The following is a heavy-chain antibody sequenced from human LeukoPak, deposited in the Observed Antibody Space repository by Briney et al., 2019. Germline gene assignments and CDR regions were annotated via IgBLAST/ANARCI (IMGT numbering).Heavy chain of an antibody. CDR3: ARDKGSGYYYFDY. CDR1: GFTFSSYA. CDR2: ISYDGSNK. V-gene: IGHV3-30*04. J-gene: IGHJ4*02. Sequence: GGSLRLSCAASGFTFSSYAMHWVRQAPGKGLEWVAVISYDGSNKYYADSVKGRFTISRDNSKNTLYLQMNSLRAEDTALYYCARDKGSGYYYFDYWGQGTLVTVSS. D-gene: IGHD3-22*01.